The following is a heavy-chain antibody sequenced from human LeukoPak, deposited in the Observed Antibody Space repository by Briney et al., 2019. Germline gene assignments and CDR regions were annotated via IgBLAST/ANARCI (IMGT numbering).Heavy chain of an antibody. CDR2: INSDGSST. CDR3: ARGNTAMDDAFDI. Sequence: GGSLRLSCAASGFTFSSYWMHWVRHAPGKGLVWVSRINSDGSSTSYADSVKGRFTISRDNAKNTLYLQMNSLRAEDTAVYYCARGNTAMDDAFDIWGQGTMVTVS. CDR1: GFTFSSYW. J-gene: IGHJ3*02. D-gene: IGHD5-18*01. V-gene: IGHV3-74*01.